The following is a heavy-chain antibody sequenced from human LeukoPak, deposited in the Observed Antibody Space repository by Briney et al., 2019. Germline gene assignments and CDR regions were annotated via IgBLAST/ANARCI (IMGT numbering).Heavy chain of an antibody. CDR2: IYYSGST. D-gene: IGHD3-10*01. Sequence: KPSETLPLTCTVSGGSISSYYWSWIRQPPGKGLEWIGYIYYSGSTNYNPSLKSRVTISVDTSKNQFSLKLISVTAADTAVYYCARERPHYYGSGSYYGDYYYYYYMDVWGKGTTVTVSS. V-gene: IGHV4-59*01. CDR3: ARERPHYYGSGSYYGDYYYYYYMDV. CDR1: GGSISSYY. J-gene: IGHJ6*03.